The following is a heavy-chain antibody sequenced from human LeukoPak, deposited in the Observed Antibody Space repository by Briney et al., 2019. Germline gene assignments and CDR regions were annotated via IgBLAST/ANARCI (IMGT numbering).Heavy chain of an antibody. V-gene: IGHV3-23*01. CDR2: INSSGGST. CDR3: AAPARAPNMVRGVGLGY. J-gene: IGHJ4*02. D-gene: IGHD3-10*01. CDR1: GFTFSSHS. Sequence: GGSLRPSCAASGFTFSSHSMAWVRQAPGKGLEWVSSINSSGGSTYYADSVKGRFTISRDNSMNTLYLQMSSLRAEDTAVYYCAAPARAPNMVRGVGLGYWGQGTLVTVSS.